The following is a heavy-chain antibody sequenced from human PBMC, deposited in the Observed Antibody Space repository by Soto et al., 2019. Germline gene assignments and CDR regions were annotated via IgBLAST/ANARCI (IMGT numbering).Heavy chain of an antibody. J-gene: IGHJ5*01. CDR2: ISDSGGIT. CDR3: ARPDRDGYNYDS. CDR1: GFTFSFYA. Sequence: EVQLLESGGGLVQPGGSLRLSCAASGFTFSFYALNWVRQAPGKGLELVSGISDSGGITYYADSVKGRFTISRDNSKNTLYLQMNSLGVEDTAVYYCARPDRDGYNYDSWGQGTLVTVSS. V-gene: IGHV3-23*01. D-gene: IGHD5-12*01.